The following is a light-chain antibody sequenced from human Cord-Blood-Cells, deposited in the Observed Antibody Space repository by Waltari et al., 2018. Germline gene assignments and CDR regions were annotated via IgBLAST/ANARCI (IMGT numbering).Light chain of an antibody. J-gene: IGLJ1*01. CDR2: EVS. Sequence: QSALTQPPSASGSPGQSVTISCTGTSSDVGGYNYVSWYQQHPGKAPKLMIYEVSKRPSGVPDRFSGSQSGNTASLTVSGLQAEDEADYYCSSFRVFGTGTKVTVL. CDR1: SSDVGGYNY. CDR3: SSFRV. V-gene: IGLV2-8*01.